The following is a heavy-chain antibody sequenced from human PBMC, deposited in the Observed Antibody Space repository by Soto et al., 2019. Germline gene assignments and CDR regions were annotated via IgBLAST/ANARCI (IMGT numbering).Heavy chain of an antibody. D-gene: IGHD6-13*01. J-gene: IGHJ6*02. Sequence: GESRKIWCPGSGYSFTSCWISWVRQMPGKGLEWMGRIDPSDSYTNYSPSFQGHVTISADKAISTAYLQWSSLKASGTARYYCARDSSSDYYYDGLDGWGQGNTVTVSS. CDR2: IDPSDSYT. CDR1: GYSFTSCW. CDR3: ARDSSSDYYYDGLDG. V-gene: IGHV5-10-1*01.